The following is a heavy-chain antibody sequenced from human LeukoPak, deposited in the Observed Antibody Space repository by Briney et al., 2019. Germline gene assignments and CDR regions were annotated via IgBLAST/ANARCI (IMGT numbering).Heavy chain of an antibody. CDR2: ISSTSTYI. CDR1: GFTFSSFT. J-gene: IGHJ4*02. Sequence: GGSLRLSCAASGFTFSSFTMNWVRQAPGKGLEWVSSISSTSTYIHYADSVKGRFTISRDNAKNSLYLQMNSLRAEDTAVYYCARDYGSSWSRGYFDYWGQGTLVTVSS. D-gene: IGHD6-13*01. V-gene: IGHV3-21*01. CDR3: ARDYGSSWSRGYFDY.